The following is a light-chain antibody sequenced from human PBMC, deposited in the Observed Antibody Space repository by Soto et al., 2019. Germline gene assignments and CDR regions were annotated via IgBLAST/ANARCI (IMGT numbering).Light chain of an antibody. J-gene: IGKJ4*01. CDR2: DAS. V-gene: IGKV3D-11*01. CDR1: QGVSSY. CDR3: QQRSSWHPNT. Sequence: EIVLTQSPATLSLSPGERATLSCRASQGVSSYLAWYQQKPGQAPRLLIYDASNRATGIPARFSGSGPGTDFTLTISSLEPEDFAVYYCQQRSSWHPNTFGGGTKVDIK.